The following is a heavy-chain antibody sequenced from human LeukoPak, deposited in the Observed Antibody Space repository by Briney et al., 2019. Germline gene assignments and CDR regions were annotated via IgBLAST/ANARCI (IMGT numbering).Heavy chain of an antibody. D-gene: IGHD6-6*01. CDR1: GYTFTSYD. V-gene: IGHV1-46*01. CDR3: ARDLTSEYSSS. CDR2: INPSGGST. J-gene: IGHJ5*02. Sequence: ASVKVSCKASGYTFTSYDINWVRQAPGQGLEWMGIINPSGGSTSYAQKFQGRVTMTRDTSTSTVYMELSSLRSEDTAVYYCARDLTSEYSSSWGQGTLVTVSS.